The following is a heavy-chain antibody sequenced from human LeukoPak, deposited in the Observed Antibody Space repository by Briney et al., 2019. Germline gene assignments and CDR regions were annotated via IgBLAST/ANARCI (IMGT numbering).Heavy chain of an antibody. V-gene: IGHV4-39*07. D-gene: IGHD5-18*01. CDR3: ARGGGYSYGYYAFDI. CDR2: IYYSGST. Sequence: PSETLSLTCTVSGGSISSSSYYWGWIRQPPGKGLEWIGSIYYSGSTYYNPSLKSRVTISVDTSKNQFSLKLSSVTAADTAVYYCARGGGYSYGYYAFDIWGQGTMVTVSS. CDR1: GGSISSSSYY. J-gene: IGHJ3*02.